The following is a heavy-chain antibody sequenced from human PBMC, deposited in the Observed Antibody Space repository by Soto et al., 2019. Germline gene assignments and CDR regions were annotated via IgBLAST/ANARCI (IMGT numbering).Heavy chain of an antibody. J-gene: IGHJ4*02. D-gene: IGHD4-4*01. CDR2: INHSGST. CDR1: GGSFSGYY. Sequence: PSETLSLTCAVYGGSFSGYYWSWIRQPPGKGLEWIGEINHSGSTNYNPSLKSRVTISVDTSKNQFSLKLSSVTAADTAVYYCARASMTTVTPDYWGQGTLVTVSS. CDR3: ARASMTTVTPDY. V-gene: IGHV4-34*01.